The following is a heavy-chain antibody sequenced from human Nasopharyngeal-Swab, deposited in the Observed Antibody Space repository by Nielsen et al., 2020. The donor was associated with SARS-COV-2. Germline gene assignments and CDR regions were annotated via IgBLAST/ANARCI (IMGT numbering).Heavy chain of an antibody. Sequence: SETLSLTCTVSGGSISGYFWSWVRQPPEKGLGWIGYIHYGGSTNYNPSLKSRVTISVDMSKNQFSLRLASVTAADTAVYYCARGRNYVYTPFDYWGQGSLVTVSS. CDR1: GGSISGYF. CDR2: IHYGGST. D-gene: IGHD1-7*01. V-gene: IGHV4-59*01. CDR3: ARGRNYVYTPFDY. J-gene: IGHJ4*02.